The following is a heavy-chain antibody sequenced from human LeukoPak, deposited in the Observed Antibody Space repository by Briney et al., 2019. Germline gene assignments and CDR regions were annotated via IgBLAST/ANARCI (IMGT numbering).Heavy chain of an antibody. J-gene: IGHJ4*02. CDR3: ARGGYCSSTSCYGSLD. D-gene: IGHD2-2*01. CDR2: ISAYNGNT. V-gene: IGHV1-18*04. CDR1: GYTFTGYY. Sequence: GASVKVSCKASGYTFTGYYMHWVRQAPGQGLEWMGWISAYNGNTNYAQKLQGRVTMTTDTSTSTAYMELRSLRSDDTAVYYCARGGYCSSTSCYGSLDWGQGTLVTVSS.